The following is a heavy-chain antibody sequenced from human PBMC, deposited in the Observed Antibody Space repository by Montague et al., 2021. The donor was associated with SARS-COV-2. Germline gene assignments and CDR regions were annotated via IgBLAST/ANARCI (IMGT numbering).Heavy chain of an antibody. CDR2: IYHSGST. V-gene: IGHV4-38-2*02. CDR1: GYSISSGYY. J-gene: IGHJ5*02. Sequence: SETLSLTCTVSGYSISSGYYWGWIRQPPGKGLEWIGSIYHSGSTYYNPSLKSRVTISVGTSKNQFSLKLSSVTAADTAVYYCARERRYCSGGSCYSGWFDPWGQGILVTVSS. CDR3: ARERRYCSGGSCYSGWFDP. D-gene: IGHD2-15*01.